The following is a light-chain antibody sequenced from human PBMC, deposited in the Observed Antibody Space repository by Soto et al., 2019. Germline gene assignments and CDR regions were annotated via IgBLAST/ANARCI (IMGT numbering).Light chain of an antibody. V-gene: IGLV2-11*01. CDR1: SSDVGGYNY. Sequence: QSALTQPRSVSGSPGPSVTISCTGTSSDVGGYNYVSWYQQHPGKAPKLMIYDVCKRPSGVPARFSGAKSGNTASLTISGLQAEYEAYFYGYSYADSQSVLGRGTKLTV. J-gene: IGLJ3*02. CDR2: DVC. CDR3: YSYADSQSV.